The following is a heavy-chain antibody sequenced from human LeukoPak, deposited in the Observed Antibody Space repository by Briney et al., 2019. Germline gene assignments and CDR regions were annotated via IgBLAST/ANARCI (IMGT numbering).Heavy chain of an antibody. Sequence: GGSLRLSCAASGNYWMHWVRQVPGKGLVWVSYINGDGSWTSYADSVKGRFTISKDNAKNTVYLQMDSLRAEDTAVYYCVSFYETYWGRGTLVTVSS. CDR2: INGDGSWT. V-gene: IGHV3-74*01. CDR3: VSFYETY. D-gene: IGHD2/OR15-2a*01. CDR1: GNYW. J-gene: IGHJ4*02.